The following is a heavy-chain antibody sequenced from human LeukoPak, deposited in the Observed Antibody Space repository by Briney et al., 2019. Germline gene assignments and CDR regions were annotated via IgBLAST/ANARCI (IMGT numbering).Heavy chain of an antibody. Sequence: GGSLRLSCAASGFTFSRHWMSWVRQAPGKGLEWVANIKEDGREKKYVDSVKDRFTISRDNTKNSVYLQMSSLRAEDTAVYFCAKDAFRGYSYGYRVSMVWFDQWGQGILVTVSS. CDR3: AKDAFRGYSYGYRVSMVWFDQ. J-gene: IGHJ5*02. CDR1: GFTFSRHW. CDR2: IKEDGREK. D-gene: IGHD5-18*01. V-gene: IGHV3-7*01.